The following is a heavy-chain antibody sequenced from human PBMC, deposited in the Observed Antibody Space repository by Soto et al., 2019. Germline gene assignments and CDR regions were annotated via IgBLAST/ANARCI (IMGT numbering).Heavy chain of an antibody. Sequence: PGGSLRLSCAASGFTFSSYSMNWVRQAPGKGLEWVSYISSSSSTIYYADSVKGRFTISRDNAKNSLYLQMNSLRDEDTAVYYCARVEDIVLVPAAKVANYYYGMDVWGQGTTVTVSS. V-gene: IGHV3-48*02. CDR3: ARVEDIVLVPAAKVANYYYGMDV. CDR2: ISSSSSTI. CDR1: GFTFSSYS. D-gene: IGHD2-2*01. J-gene: IGHJ6*02.